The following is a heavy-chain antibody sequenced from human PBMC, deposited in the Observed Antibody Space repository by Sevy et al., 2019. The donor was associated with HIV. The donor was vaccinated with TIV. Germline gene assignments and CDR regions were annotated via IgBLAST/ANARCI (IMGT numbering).Heavy chain of an antibody. CDR3: ARLFYGSADY. V-gene: IGHV3-7*01. CDR1: VFTFSSYW. CDR2: INLDGSET. J-gene: IGHJ4*02. D-gene: IGHD3-10*01. Sequence: GGSLRLSCAASVFTFSSYWMSWVRQAPGKGLEWLATINLDGSETFYVDSVKGRFTISRHNPRKSVYLQMTSLSAEDTAVYYCARLFYGSADYWGQGTLVTVSS.